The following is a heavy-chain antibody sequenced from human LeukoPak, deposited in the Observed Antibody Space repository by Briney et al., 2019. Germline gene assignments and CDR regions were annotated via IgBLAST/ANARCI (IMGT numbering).Heavy chain of an antibody. CDR1: GYTFTTYW. D-gene: IGHD2-8*01. CDR2: IFPSDSDT. Sequence: GESLKISCKGSGYTFTTYWIGWVRQMPGKGLEWMGIIFPSDSDTRYSPSFQGQVTISVDKSINTAYLQWSSLKASDSAVYFCARQGGVRAFDIWGQGTTVTVSS. V-gene: IGHV5-51*01. CDR3: ARQGGVRAFDI. J-gene: IGHJ3*02.